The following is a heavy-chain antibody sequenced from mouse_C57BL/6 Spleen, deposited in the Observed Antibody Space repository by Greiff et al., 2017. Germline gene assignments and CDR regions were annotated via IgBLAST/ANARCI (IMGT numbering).Heavy chain of an antibody. D-gene: IGHD2-5*01. J-gene: IGHJ2*01. CDR3: ARRGYYSNYVDY. CDR2: INPSYGGT. Sequence: QVQLQQPGTELVKPGASVKLSCKASGYTFTSYWMHWVKQRPGQGLEWIGNINPSYGGTNYNEKFKSKATLTVDNSSSTAYMQLSSLTSEDSAVYCCARRGYYSNYVDYWGQGTTLTVSS. V-gene: IGHV1-53*01. CDR1: GYTFTSYW.